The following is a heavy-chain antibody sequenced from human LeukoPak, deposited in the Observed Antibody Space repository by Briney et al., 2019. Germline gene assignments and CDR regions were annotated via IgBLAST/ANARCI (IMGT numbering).Heavy chain of an antibody. CDR3: ATVGTFRNWGGDY. J-gene: IGHJ4*02. V-gene: IGHV3-23*01. CDR1: GFTFSSYN. Sequence: GGSLRLSCAASGFTFSSYNMNWVRQAPGKGLEWVSVISGGGTTTYYADSVKGRFTISRDNSKNTLYLQMNSLRAEDTAVYYCATVGTFRNWGGDYWGQGTLVTVSS. D-gene: IGHD7-27*01. CDR2: ISGGGTTT.